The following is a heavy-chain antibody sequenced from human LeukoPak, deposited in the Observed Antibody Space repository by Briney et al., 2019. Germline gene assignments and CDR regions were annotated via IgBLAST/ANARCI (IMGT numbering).Heavy chain of an antibody. J-gene: IGHJ4*02. D-gene: IGHD5/OR15-5a*01. CDR3: AALYRGYSVCDLDY. CDR2: ITSSSTYM. CDR1: GFTFSSYS. Sequence: GGSLRLSCAASGFTFSSYSMNWVRQAPGKGLEWVSCITSSSTYMYYADSVKGRFTISRDNAKNSLYLQMNSLRAEDTAVYYCAALYRGYSVCDLDYWGQGTLVTVSS. V-gene: IGHV3-21*01.